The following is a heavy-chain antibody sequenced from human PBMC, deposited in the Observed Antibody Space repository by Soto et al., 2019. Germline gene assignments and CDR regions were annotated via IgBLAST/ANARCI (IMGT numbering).Heavy chain of an antibody. CDR3: ARERRYYGSGSSFDY. CDR2: IYYSGST. Sequence: PSETLSLTCTVSGGSVSSGSYYWSWIRQPPGKGLEWIGYIYYSGSTNYNPSLKSRVTISVDTSKNQFSLKLSSVTAADTAVYYCARERRYYGSGSSFDYCGQGTMVTV. D-gene: IGHD3-10*01. V-gene: IGHV4-61*01. CDR1: GGSVSSGSYY. J-gene: IGHJ4*02.